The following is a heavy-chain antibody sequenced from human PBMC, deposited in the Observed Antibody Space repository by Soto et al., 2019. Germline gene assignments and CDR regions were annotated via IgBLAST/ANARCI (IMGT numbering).Heavy chain of an antibody. CDR3: ERDAKIFQPVASDDVSEV. CDR2: IKQDGSWK. Sequence: EVQLVESGGGLVQPGGSLRLSCEASGFTFSNHYMSWVRQAPGKGLEGVANIKQDGSWKFYVDAVKGRFTISRDNAKNSGHLEMDSLRVEDKAGYYCERDAKIFQPVASDDVSEVWGQGTMGTVSS. J-gene: IGHJ3*01. CDR1: GFTFSNHY. V-gene: IGHV3-7*01. D-gene: IGHD2-2*01.